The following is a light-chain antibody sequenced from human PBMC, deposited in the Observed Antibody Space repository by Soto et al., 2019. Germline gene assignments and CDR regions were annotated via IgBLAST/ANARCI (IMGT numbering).Light chain of an antibody. CDR2: GAS. Sequence: EIVLTQSPAARSLSPGERATLSCRASQTVRSNYLAWYQQKPGQAPRLLIYGASSRATGIPDRLNGSGSGIDFTLTISRLETEDFAVYYCQQYGSSPPVTFGGGTRVEIK. V-gene: IGKV3-20*01. J-gene: IGKJ4*01. CDR3: QQYGSSPPVT. CDR1: QTVRSNY.